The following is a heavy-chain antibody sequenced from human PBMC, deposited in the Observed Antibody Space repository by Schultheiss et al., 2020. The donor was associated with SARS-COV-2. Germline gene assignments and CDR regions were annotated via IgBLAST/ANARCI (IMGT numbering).Heavy chain of an antibody. CDR3: VRSSVIAPYTFDI. D-gene: IGHD2-21*01. CDR1: GGSISSYY. J-gene: IGHJ3*02. CDR2: IYYSGST. Sequence: SETLSLTCTVSGGSISSYYWSWIRQPPGKGLEWIGYIYYSGSTNYNPSLKSRVTMSVDTSKNQFSLKLSSVTAADTAVYYCVRSSVIAPYTFDIWGQGTMVTVSS. V-gene: IGHV4-59*01.